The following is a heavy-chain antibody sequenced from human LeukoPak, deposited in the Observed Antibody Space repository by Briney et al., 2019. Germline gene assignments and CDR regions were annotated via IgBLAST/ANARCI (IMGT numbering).Heavy chain of an antibody. CDR3: ARAEESSGTFFDI. D-gene: IGHD3-22*01. V-gene: IGHV4-38-2*02. J-gene: IGHJ3*02. CDR1: GFSISSVYY. Sequence: SETLSLTCSVSGFSISSVYYWGWIRQPPGKGLEWIGSIYHGGSTYYNPSLKSRVTISVDTSKNQFSLKLSSVTAADTAVYYCARAEESSGTFFDIWGQGTMVTVSS. CDR2: IYHGGST.